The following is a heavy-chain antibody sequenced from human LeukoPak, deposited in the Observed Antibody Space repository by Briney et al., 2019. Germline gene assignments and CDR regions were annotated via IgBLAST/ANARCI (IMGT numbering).Heavy chain of an antibody. D-gene: IGHD2-2*01. V-gene: IGHV3-30*03. J-gene: IGHJ4*02. CDR1: GFTFSSYG. CDR2: ISYDGSNK. CDR3: ARVMGRYCSSTSCYVDY. Sequence: GRSLRLSCAASGFTFSSYGMHWVRQAPGKGLEWVAVISYDGSNKYYADSVKGRFTISRDNSKNTLYLQMNSLRAEDTAVYYCARVMGRYCSSTSCYVDYWGQGTLVTVSS.